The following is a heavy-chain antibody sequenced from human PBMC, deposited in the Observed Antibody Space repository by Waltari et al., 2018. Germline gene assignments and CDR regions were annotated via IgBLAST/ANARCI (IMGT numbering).Heavy chain of an antibody. CDR2: IYHSGST. CDR3: ARVQDYGDYYYFDY. Sequence: QVQLQESGPGLVKPSETLSLTCDVSGYSISSGYYWGWLRQPPGKGLEWIGSIYHSGSTYYNPSLKSRVTISVDTSKNQFSLKLSSVTAADTAVYYCARVQDYGDYYYFDYWGQGTLVTVSS. V-gene: IGHV4-38-2*01. D-gene: IGHD4-17*01. CDR1: GYSISSGYY. J-gene: IGHJ4*02.